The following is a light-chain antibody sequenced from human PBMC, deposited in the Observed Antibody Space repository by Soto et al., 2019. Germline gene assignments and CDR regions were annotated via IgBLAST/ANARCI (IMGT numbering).Light chain of an antibody. CDR3: QQRSNWPPI. CDR1: QSVSSY. J-gene: IGKJ3*01. CDR2: DAS. Sequence: EIVLTQSPATLSLSPGERATLSCRASQSVSSYLAWYQQKPGQAPRLLIYDASNRATGIPARFSVSGSGTDFTLTISSLEPEDFAVYYRQQRSNWPPIFGPGTKVDIK. V-gene: IGKV3-11*01.